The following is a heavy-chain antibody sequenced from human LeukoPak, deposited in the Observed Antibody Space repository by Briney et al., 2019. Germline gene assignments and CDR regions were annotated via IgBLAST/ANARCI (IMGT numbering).Heavy chain of an antibody. CDR1: GFTFTRNA. CDR2: IDGSGGTT. J-gene: IGHJ4*02. Sequence: GGSLRLSCAASGFTFTRNAMAWVRQAPGKGLEWVSAIDGSGGTTLYADSVKGRVTISRVQSTNTVYLQMNSLRADDTAVYYCAKAHCSSTSCSRADNWGQGTLVTVSS. D-gene: IGHD2-2*01. V-gene: IGHV3-23*01. CDR3: AKAHCSSTSCSRADN.